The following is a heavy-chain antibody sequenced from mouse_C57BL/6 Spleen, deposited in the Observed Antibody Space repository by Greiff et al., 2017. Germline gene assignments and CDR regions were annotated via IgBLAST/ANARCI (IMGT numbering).Heavy chain of an antibody. D-gene: IGHD1-1*01. CDR2: INPNNGGT. V-gene: IGHV1-26*01. J-gene: IGHJ2*01. Sequence: EVMLQQSGPELVKPGASVKISCKASGYTFTDYYMNWVKQSHGKSLEWIGDINPNNGGTSYNQKFKGKATLTVDKSSSTAYMELRSLTSEDSAVYYCAREIYYGSSRSLLGYWGQGTTLTVSS. CDR1: GYTFTDYY. CDR3: AREIYYGSSRSLLGY.